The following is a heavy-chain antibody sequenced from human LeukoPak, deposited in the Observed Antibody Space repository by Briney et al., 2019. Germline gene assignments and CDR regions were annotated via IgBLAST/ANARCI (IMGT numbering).Heavy chain of an antibody. CDR2: IYCSGST. D-gene: IGHD2-15*01. J-gene: IGHJ5*02. CDR3: ARVDGRCSGGSCYSGWFDP. CDR1: GGSISSGDYY. V-gene: IGHV4-30-4*08. Sequence: SQTLSLTCTVSGGSISSGDYYWSWIRQPPGKGLEWIGYIYCSGSTYYNPSLKSRVTISVDTSKNQFSLKLSSVTAADTAVYYCARVDGRCSGGSCYSGWFDPWGQGTLVTVSS.